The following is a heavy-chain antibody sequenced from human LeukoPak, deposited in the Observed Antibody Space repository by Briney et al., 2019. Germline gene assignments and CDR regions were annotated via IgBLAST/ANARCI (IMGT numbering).Heavy chain of an antibody. Sequence: SETLSLTCTVSGGSISSYYWSWIRQPPGKGLEWIGYIYYSGSTNYNPSLKSRVTISVDTSKNQFSLKLSSVTAADTAVYYCARANYYYGMDVWGQGTTVTVSS. V-gene: IGHV4-59*12. CDR1: GGSISSYY. CDR2: IYYSGST. CDR3: ARANYYYGMDV. J-gene: IGHJ6*02.